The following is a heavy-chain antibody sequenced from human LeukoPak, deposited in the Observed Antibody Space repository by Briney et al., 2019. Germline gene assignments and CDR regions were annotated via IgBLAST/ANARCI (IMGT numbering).Heavy chain of an antibody. CDR2: INHSGST. Sequence: SETLSLTCAVYGGSFSGYYWSWIHQPPGKELEWIGEINHSGSTNYNPSLKSRVTISVDTSKNQFSLKLSSVTAADTAVYYCARTGAFDIWGQGTMVTVSS. V-gene: IGHV4-34*01. J-gene: IGHJ3*02. CDR1: GGSFSGYY. CDR3: ARTGAFDI.